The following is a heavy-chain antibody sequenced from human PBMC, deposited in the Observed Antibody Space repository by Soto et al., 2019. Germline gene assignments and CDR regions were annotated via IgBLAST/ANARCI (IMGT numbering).Heavy chain of an antibody. CDR3: ARDAFEVAGLDS. D-gene: IGHD6-19*01. J-gene: IGHJ4*02. CDR1: NYTFIHYG. CDR2: VSPYNGDT. V-gene: IGHV1-18*01. Sequence: QVQLEQSGPEMRKPGASVKVSCKASNYTFIHYGITWVRQAPGQGLEWLGWVSPYNGDTHYAQNLQDRVAMTTDTSTTTAYLELRSLRSDDTAIYYCARDAFEVAGLDSWGQGTLVTVSS.